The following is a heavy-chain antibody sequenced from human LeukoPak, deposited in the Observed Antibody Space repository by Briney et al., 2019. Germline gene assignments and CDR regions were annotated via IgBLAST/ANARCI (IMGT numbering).Heavy chain of an antibody. CDR2: IIPIFGTA. D-gene: IGHD5-18*01. CDR3: GSGHVDTAMPSGI. Sequence: SVKVSCKASGGTFSSYAISWVRQAPGQGLEWMGRIIPIFGTANYAQKFQGRVTITTDESTSTAYMELSSLRSEDTAVYYCGSGHVDTAMPSGIWGQGTLVTVSS. CDR1: GGTFSSYA. V-gene: IGHV1-69*05. J-gene: IGHJ4*02.